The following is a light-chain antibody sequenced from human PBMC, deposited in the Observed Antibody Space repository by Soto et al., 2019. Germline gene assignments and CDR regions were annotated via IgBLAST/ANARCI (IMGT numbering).Light chain of an antibody. CDR2: KAS. V-gene: IGKV1-5*03. Sequence: DIQMTQSPSTLSASVGDRVNITCRASQSISSWLAWHQQKPGKAPRLLIYKASNLESGVASRFSGSGSGTEFTLTITSLQPDDSAIYYCQQYNDNWTFGQGTKV. CDR3: QQYNDNWT. CDR1: QSISSW. J-gene: IGKJ1*01.